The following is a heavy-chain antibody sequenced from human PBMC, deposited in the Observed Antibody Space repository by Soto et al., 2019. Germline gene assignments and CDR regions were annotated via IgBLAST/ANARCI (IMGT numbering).Heavy chain of an antibody. CDR1: GDSVSGGYY. V-gene: IGHV4-31*03. J-gene: IGHJ6*02. Sequence: QVQLQESAPGLVKPSQTLSLNCTVSGDSVSGGYYWSWVRQRPRKGLAWIGSVSPIGTPYYSPSLNSRVSSSIDTSQSQLSLEVRTVTASDTAGYYCARDRGSSGMEVWGQGTKVTVSS. CDR2: VSPIGTP. CDR3: ARDRGSSGMEV.